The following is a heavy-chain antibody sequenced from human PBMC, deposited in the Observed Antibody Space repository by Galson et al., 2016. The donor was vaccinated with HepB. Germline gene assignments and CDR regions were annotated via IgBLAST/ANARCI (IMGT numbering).Heavy chain of an antibody. CDR1: GGSISTSSDY. Sequence: SETLSLTCSVSGGSISTSSDYWGWIRQPPGKGLEWFGSISYSANTYSNPSLRSRVSTSVDTSKNQFSLKLSSVTAADMAVFYCARHLHKKYFEWSTPYYFDSWGQGTLVTVSS. CDR3: ARHLHKKYFEWSTPYYFDS. J-gene: IGHJ4*02. V-gene: IGHV4-39*01. CDR2: ISYSANT. D-gene: IGHD3-9*01.